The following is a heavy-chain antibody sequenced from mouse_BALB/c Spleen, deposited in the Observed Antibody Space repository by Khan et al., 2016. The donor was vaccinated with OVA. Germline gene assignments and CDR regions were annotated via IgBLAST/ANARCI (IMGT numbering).Heavy chain of an antibody. J-gene: IGHJ3*01. D-gene: IGHD1-1*01. V-gene: IGHV5-6*01. CDR3: TRLAYYYNSEGFAY. Sequence: EVELVESGGDLVKPGGSLKLSCAASGFTFSTYGMSWVRQTPDKRLEWVAALSSGGSYTYYPDRVKGRFTISRDNAKNTLYLQMSSLKSEDTAMYYCTRLAYYYNSEGFAYWGQGTLVTVAA. CDR2: LSSGGSYT. CDR1: GFTFSTYG.